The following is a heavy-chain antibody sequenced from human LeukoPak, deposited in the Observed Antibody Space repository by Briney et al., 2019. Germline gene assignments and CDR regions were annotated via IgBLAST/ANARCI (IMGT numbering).Heavy chain of an antibody. D-gene: IGHD2-15*01. Sequence: GGSLRLSCAASGFTFSSYSMNWARQAPGKGLEWVSSISSRSSYIYYADSVKGRFTISRDNAKNSLYLQMNSLRAEDTAVYYCASSPILYCSGGSCLLYFDYWGQGTLVTVSS. CDR3: ASSPILYCSGGSCLLYFDY. CDR2: ISSRSSYI. V-gene: IGHV3-21*01. CDR1: GFTFSSYS. J-gene: IGHJ4*02.